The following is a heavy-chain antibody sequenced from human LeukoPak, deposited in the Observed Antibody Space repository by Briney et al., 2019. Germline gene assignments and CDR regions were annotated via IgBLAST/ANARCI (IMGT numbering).Heavy chain of an antibody. CDR3: ARPRYCSGGSCSNWFDP. D-gene: IGHD2-15*01. V-gene: IGHV7-4-1*02. CDR2: INTNTGNP. CDR1: GYTFTSYA. J-gene: IGHJ5*02. Sequence: ASVKVSCKASGYTFTSYAMNWVRQAPGQGLEWMGWINTNTGNPTYAQGFTGRFVFSLDTSVSTAYLQISSLKAEDTAVYYCARPRYCSGGSCSNWFDPWGQGTLVTVSS.